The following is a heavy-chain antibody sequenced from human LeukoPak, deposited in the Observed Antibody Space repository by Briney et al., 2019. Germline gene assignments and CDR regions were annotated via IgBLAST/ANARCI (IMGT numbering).Heavy chain of an antibody. V-gene: IGHV3-21*04. CDR2: ISSSSYI. CDR3: AKVGQNYHILTYYFDY. Sequence: GGSLRLSCAASRFTFSSYSMNWVRQAPGKGLEWVSSISSSSYIYYADSVKGRFTISRDTSKNALYLHMNSLRVEDTAVYYCAKVGQNYHILTYYFDYWGQGTLVTVSS. D-gene: IGHD3-9*01. CDR1: RFTFSSYS. J-gene: IGHJ4*02.